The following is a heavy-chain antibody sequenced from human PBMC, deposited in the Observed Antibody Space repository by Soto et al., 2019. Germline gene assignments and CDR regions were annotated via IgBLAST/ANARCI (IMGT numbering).Heavy chain of an antibody. D-gene: IGHD3-16*01. CDR1: GGTFSSYA. Sequence: QVQLVQSGAEVKKPGSSVKVSCKASGGTFSSYAINWVRQAPGQGLEWMGGIIPIFATADYAQKFQGRVTITADESTSTAYMERSSLRSEDTAVYYCAQCLLGVNCYYGMDVWGQGTTVTVSS. V-gene: IGHV1-69*12. CDR3: AQCLLGVNCYYGMDV. CDR2: IIPIFATA. J-gene: IGHJ6*02.